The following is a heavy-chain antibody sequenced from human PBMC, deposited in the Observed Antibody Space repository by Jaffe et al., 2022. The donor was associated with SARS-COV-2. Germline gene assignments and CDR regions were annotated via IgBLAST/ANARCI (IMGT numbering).Heavy chain of an antibody. CDR2: ISGSGGST. V-gene: IGHV3-23*01. CDR3: AKDSNGDSSGYYSTAPLGFQH. J-gene: IGHJ1*01. Sequence: EVQLLESGGGLVQPGGSLRLSCAASGFTFSSYAMSWVRQAPGKGLEWVSAISGSGGSTYYADSVKGRFTISRDNSKNTLYLQMNSLRAEDTAVYYCAKDSNGDSSGYYSTAPLGFQHWGQGTLVTVSS. D-gene: IGHD3-22*01. CDR1: GFTFSSYA.